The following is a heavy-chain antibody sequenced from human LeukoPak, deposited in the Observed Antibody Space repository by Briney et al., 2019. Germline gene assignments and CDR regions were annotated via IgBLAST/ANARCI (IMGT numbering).Heavy chain of an antibody. CDR1: GFTFSSYW. CDR2: INSDGSST. Sequence: GGSLRLSCAASGFTFSSYWMHWVRQPPGKGLVWVSRINSDGSSTSYADSVKGRFTISRDNAKNTLYLQMNSLRAEDRAVYGCARAGYSSGWFWYWGQGTLVTVSS. D-gene: IGHD6-19*01. CDR3: ARAGYSSGWFWY. J-gene: IGHJ4*02. V-gene: IGHV3-74*01.